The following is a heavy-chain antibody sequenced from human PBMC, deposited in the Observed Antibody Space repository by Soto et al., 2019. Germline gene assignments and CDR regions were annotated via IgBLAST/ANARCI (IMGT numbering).Heavy chain of an antibody. Sequence: QVQLVQSGPEVKKTGSSMKVSCKASGGPFRGYGLNWVRQAPGQGLEWIGGIIPNFGAPNYAQKFQGRVSITADEVTTTIYMELKGLIVEDTAVYYCATPARDFYGPFYQHSGLDVWGQGTRLTVSS. CDR2: IIPNFGAP. D-gene: IGHD3-16*01. V-gene: IGHV1-69*01. J-gene: IGHJ6*02. CDR1: GGPFRGYG. CDR3: ATPARDFYGPFYQHSGLDV.